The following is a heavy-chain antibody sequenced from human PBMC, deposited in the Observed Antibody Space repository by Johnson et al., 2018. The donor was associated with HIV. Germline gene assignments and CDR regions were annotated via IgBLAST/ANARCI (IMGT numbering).Heavy chain of an antibody. CDR2: ISHDVNNT. CDR3: EGEIQSIAAFDI. Sequence: QVQLVESGGCLVRPGGSLRLSCAASGFTFSNVWMTWVRQAPGKGLEWVAAISHDVNNTYYADSVKGRITLSRDNSKNTLYLQMDNLRPEDTAVYYCEGEIQSIAAFDIWGQGTMVTVSS. D-gene: IGHD5-24*01. CDR1: GFTFSNVW. J-gene: IGHJ3*02. V-gene: IGHV3-30*03.